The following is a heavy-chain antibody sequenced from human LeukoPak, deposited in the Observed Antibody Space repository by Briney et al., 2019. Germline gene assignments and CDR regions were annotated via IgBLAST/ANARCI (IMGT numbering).Heavy chain of an antibody. V-gene: IGHV3-7*01. CDR3: ARERDGRFFDY. D-gene: IGHD5-24*01. CDR1: GLIFRSYW. Sequence: PGGSLRLSCEVSGLIFRSYWMSWVRQAPGKGLEWVANINQDGSEKYFVDSVRGRFTISRDNAKNSLHLQMNTLRAEDTAVYYCARERDGRFFDYWGQGTLVRVSS. CDR2: INQDGSEK. J-gene: IGHJ4*02.